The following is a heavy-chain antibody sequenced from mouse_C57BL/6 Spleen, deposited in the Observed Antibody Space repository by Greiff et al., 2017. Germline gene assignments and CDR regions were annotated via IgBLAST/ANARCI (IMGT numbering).Heavy chain of an antibody. V-gene: IGHV1-66*01. CDR1: GYSFTSYY. J-gene: IGHJ2*01. Sequence: QVQLQQSGPELVKPGASVKISCKASGYSFTSYYIHWVKQRPGQGLEWIGWISPGSGNTTYNEKFKGKATLTADTSSSTAYMQLSSLTSEDSAVYYCARHYDYEFDYWGKGTTLTVSS. CDR2: ISPGSGNT. D-gene: IGHD2-4*01. CDR3: ARHYDYEFDY.